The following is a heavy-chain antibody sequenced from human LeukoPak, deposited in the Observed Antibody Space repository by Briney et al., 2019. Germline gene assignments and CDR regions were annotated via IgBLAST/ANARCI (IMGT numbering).Heavy chain of an antibody. CDR3: ARWDIVVVPAATETYNWFDP. V-gene: IGHV1-69*13. D-gene: IGHD2-2*01. CDR1: GGTFSSYA. J-gene: IGHJ5*02. Sequence: SVKVSCTASGGTFSSYAISWVRQAPGQGLEWMGGIIPIFGTANYAQKFQGRVTITADESTSTAYMELSSLRSEDTAVYYCARWDIVVVPAATETYNWFDPWGQGTLVTVSS. CDR2: IIPIFGTA.